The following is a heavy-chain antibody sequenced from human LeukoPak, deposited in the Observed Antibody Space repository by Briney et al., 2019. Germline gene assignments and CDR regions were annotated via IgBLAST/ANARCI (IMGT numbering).Heavy chain of an antibody. CDR2: ISGSGGST. V-gene: IGHV3-23*01. CDR1: GFTFSSYA. Sequence: GGSLRLSFAASGFTFSSYAMSWVRQAPGKGLEWVSAISGSGGSTYYADSVKGRFTISRDNSKNTLYLQMNSLRAEDTAVYYCAKYGSGSQSNWFDPWGQGTLVTVSS. J-gene: IGHJ5*02. D-gene: IGHD3-10*01. CDR3: AKYGSGSQSNWFDP.